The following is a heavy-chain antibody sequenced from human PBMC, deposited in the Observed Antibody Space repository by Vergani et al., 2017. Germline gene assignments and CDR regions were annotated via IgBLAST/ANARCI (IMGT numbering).Heavy chain of an antibody. CDR2: IGGSGGDT. CDR3: ASHIEVAALGVGDV. V-gene: IGHV3-23*01. D-gene: IGHD6-19*01. Sequence: EVQLLESGGGLVQPGGSLRLSCAASGFTFSSYAMSLVRQAPGKGLEWVSAIGGSGGDTYYADSVKGRFTISRDNSKNTLSLQMNSLRAEDTAVYYCASHIEVAALGVGDVWGKGTTVTVSS. J-gene: IGHJ6*04. CDR1: GFTFSSYA.